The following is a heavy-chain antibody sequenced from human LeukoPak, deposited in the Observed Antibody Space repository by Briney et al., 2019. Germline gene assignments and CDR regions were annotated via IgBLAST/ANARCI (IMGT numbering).Heavy chain of an antibody. CDR2: ISYDGSNK. CDR3: ARERRNWFDP. D-gene: IGHD6-25*01. V-gene: IGHV3-30-3*01. J-gene: IGHJ5*02. CDR1: GGTFSSYV. Sequence: SCKASGGTFSSYVMHWVRQAPGKGLEWVAVISYDGSNKYYADSVKGRFTISRDNSKDTLYLQMNSLRAEDTAVYYCARERRNWFDPWGQGTLVTVSS.